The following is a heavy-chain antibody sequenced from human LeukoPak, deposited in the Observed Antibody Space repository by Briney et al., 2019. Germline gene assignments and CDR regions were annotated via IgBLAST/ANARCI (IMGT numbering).Heavy chain of an antibody. CDR2: IRYDGSNK. CDR3: AKGRIVLRYFDWLPPTN. Sequence: GGSLRLSCAASGFTFSSYGMHWVRQAPGKGLEWVAFIRYDGSNKYYAGSVKGRFTISRDNSKNTLYLQMNSLRAEDTAVYYCAKGRIVLRYFDWLPPTNWGQGTLVTVSS. CDR1: GFTFSSYG. J-gene: IGHJ4*02. V-gene: IGHV3-30*02. D-gene: IGHD3-9*01.